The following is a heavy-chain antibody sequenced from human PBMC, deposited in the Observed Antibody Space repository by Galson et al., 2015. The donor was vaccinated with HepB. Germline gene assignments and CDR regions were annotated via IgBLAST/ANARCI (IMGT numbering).Heavy chain of an antibody. CDR1: GGSVSSYD. D-gene: IGHD3-22*01. J-gene: IGHJ4*02. V-gene: IGHV4-4*07. Sequence: ETRSLTCTVSGGSVSSYDWSWIRQPAVKGLEWIGRIYTSGGTNYNPSLKSRVTMSVDTPKNPFSLKLSSATAADTAVYYCARGLTYDKIVYWGQGTLVTVSS. CDR3: ARGLTYDKIVY. CDR2: IYTSGGT.